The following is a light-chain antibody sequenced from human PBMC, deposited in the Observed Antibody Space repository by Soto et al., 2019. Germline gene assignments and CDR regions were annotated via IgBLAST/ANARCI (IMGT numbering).Light chain of an antibody. CDR2: TAS. CDR3: QQYESYSWT. J-gene: IGKJ1*01. Sequence: DIQLTQSPSFLSASVGDRVTITCRASHGISSFVAWYQQKPRKAPKLLISTASTLQSGVPSRFSGSGSGTEFTLTISSLQPDDSATYYCQQYESYSWTFGQGTKVDIK. V-gene: IGKV1-9*01. CDR1: HGISSF.